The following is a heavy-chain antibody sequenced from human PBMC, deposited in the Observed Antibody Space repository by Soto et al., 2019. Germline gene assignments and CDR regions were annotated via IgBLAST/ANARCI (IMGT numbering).Heavy chain of an antibody. D-gene: IGHD3-22*01. CDR2: IDWDDDK. Sequence: SGPTLVNPTPTLTLTCTFSGFSLSTSGMCVSWIRQPPGKALEWLALIDWDDDKYYSTSLKTRLTISKDTSKNQVVLTMTNMDPVDTATYYCARGTRYYYDSSGYYFRDAFDIWGQGTMVTVSS. CDR1: GFSLSTSGMC. CDR3: ARGTRYYYDSSGYYFRDAFDI. J-gene: IGHJ3*02. V-gene: IGHV2-70*01.